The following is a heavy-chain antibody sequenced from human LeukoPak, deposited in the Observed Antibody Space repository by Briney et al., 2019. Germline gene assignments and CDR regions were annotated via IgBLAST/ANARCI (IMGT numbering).Heavy chain of an antibody. CDR2: IIPIFGTA. Sequence: ASVKVSCKASGGTFSSYAISWVRQAPGQGLEWTGGIIPIFGTANYAQKFQGRVTITADESTSTAYMELSSLRSEDTAVYYCARLRSSGRMNMDVWGQGTTVTVSS. CDR3: ARLRSSGRMNMDV. CDR1: GGTFSSYA. D-gene: IGHD6-19*01. J-gene: IGHJ6*02. V-gene: IGHV1-69*13.